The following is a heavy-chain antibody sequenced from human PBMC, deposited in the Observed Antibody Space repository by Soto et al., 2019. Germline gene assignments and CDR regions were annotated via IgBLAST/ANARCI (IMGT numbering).Heavy chain of an antibody. CDR2: MTGSGGDI. CDR3: AKDAVYGDGLWLAGN. D-gene: IGHD2-21*02. J-gene: IGHJ4*02. CDR1: GFSVSRYA. V-gene: IGHV3-23*01. Sequence: HPGGSLRLSCAASGFSVSRYAMMWVRQPPGKGQEWVAGMTGSGGDIRYADPVKGRFTISKDNSKNTLYLQMNSLRAEDTAIYYCAKDAVYGDGLWLAGNWGQGTLVTVSS.